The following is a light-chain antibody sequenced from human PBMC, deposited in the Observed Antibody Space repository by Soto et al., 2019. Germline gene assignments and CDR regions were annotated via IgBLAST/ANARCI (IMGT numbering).Light chain of an antibody. CDR1: QTINTY. CDR2: AAS. CDR3: LQSFSTPRT. J-gene: IGKJ1*01. Sequence: DIQMTQSPSSLSASVGDRVNIYCRASQTINTYVNWYLQKPGKATKLLIYAASSLHSGVPSRFSGSGSGTYFTLTISSLQPEDFATYYCLQSFSTPRTFGQGTKVEIK. V-gene: IGKV1-39*01.